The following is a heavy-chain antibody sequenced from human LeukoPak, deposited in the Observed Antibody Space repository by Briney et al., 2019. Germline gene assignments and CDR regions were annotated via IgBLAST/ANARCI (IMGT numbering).Heavy chain of an antibody. CDR3: ARRATPSPHFDY. D-gene: IGHD2-15*01. J-gene: IGHJ4*02. CDR2: ISGSGAST. V-gene: IGHV3-23*01. CDR1: GFTFSSYA. Sequence: GGSLRLSCAASGFTFSSYAMSWVRQAPGKELEWVSAISGSGASTYYADSMKGRFTISRDNSKNTLYLQMNSLRAEDTAVYYCARRATPSPHFDYWGQGTLVTVSS.